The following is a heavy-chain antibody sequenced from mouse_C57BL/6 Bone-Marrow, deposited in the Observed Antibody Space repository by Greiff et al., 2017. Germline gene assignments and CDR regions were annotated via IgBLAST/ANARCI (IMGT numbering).Heavy chain of an antibody. CDR3: TRIAY. V-gene: IGHV14-4*01. CDR2: IDPENGDT. J-gene: IGHJ3*01. Sequence: EVKLVESGAELVRPGASVKLSCKASGSNIKDDYMHWVKQRPEQGLEWIGWIDPENGDTEYAAKFQGKATITVDTSSNTAYLQLSSLPSEDTAVYYCTRIAYWGQGTLVTVSA. CDR1: GSNIKDDY.